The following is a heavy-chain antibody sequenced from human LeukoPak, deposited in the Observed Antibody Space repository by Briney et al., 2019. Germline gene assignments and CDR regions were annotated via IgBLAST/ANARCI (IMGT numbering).Heavy chain of an antibody. J-gene: IGHJ4*02. CDR3: ARDLGDAYYYDSSGYYPIFDY. D-gene: IGHD3-22*01. Sequence: SQTLSLTCAISGDSASSNSAAWNWIRQSPSRGLEWLGRTYYRSKWYNDYAVSVKSRITINPDTSKNQFSLQLNSVTPEDTAVYYCARDLGDAYYYDSSGYYPIFDYWGQGTLVTVSS. V-gene: IGHV6-1*01. CDR1: GDSASSNSAA. CDR2: TYYRSKWYN.